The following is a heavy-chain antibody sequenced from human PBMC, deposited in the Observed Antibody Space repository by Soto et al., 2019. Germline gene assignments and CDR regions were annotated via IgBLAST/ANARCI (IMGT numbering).Heavy chain of an antibody. CDR1: GGSISSSNW. D-gene: IGHD2-8*02. V-gene: IGHV4-4*02. Sequence: PSETLSLTCAVSGGSISSSNWWSWVRQPPGKGLEWIGEIYHSGSTNYNPSLKSRVTILVDTSKNQFSLKLTSVTAADTAVYYCARDKITGLFDYWGQGTLVTVSS. CDR3: ARDKITGLFDY. J-gene: IGHJ4*02. CDR2: IYHSGST.